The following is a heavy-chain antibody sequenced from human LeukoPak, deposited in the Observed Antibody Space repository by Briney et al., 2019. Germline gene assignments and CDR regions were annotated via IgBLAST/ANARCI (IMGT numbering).Heavy chain of an antibody. Sequence: GRPLRLSCAVSGFSFSAFAMHWVRQAPGKGLEWVAVISYDGGTQFYADSVKGRFTISRDNSKNTLYLQMNTLRPEDTAVYYCARAILVVITEIDYWGQGTLVTVSS. J-gene: IGHJ4*02. V-gene: IGHV3-30-3*01. CDR2: ISYDGGTQ. CDR1: GFSFSAFA. CDR3: ARAILVVITEIDY. D-gene: IGHD3-22*01.